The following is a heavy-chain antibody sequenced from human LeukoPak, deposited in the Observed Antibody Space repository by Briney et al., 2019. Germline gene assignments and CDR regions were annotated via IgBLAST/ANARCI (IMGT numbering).Heavy chain of an antibody. V-gene: IGHV1-8*02. CDR1: GYTFTNYD. Sequence: GASVKVSCKASGYTFTNYDINWVRQPSGQGLEWMGCMNPNSGNTGYARKFQGRVTMTRATSINTAYMELSSLRSDDTDLYYCARIVIRGTTADGGDYWGQGTLVTVSS. CDR3: ARIVIRGTTADGGDY. J-gene: IGHJ4*02. D-gene: IGHD1-14*01. CDR2: MNPNSGNT.